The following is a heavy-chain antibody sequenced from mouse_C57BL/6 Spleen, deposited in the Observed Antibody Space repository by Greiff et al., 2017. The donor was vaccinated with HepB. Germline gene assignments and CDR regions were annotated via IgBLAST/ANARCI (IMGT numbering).Heavy chain of an antibody. CDR2: ISSGGSYT. D-gene: IGHD1-1*01. Sequence: DVKLVESGGDLVKPGGSLKLSCAASGFTFSSYGMSWVRQTPDKRLEWVATISSGGSYTYYPDSVKGRFTISRDNDKNPLYLQMSSLKSEDTAMYYCARHLNYYGSRPFDYWGQGTTLTVSS. CDR3: ARHLNYYGSRPFDY. J-gene: IGHJ2*01. CDR1: GFTFSSYG. V-gene: IGHV5-6*02.